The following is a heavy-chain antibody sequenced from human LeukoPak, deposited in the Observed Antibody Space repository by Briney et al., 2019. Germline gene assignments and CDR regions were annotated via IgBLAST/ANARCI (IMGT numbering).Heavy chain of an antibody. Sequence: SETLSLTCAVYGGSFSGYYWSWIRQPPGKGLEWIGEINHGGSTNYNPSLKSRVTISVDTSKNQFSLKLSSVTAADTAVYYCARGHPWTLYGGKHPYVYWGQGTLVTVSS. CDR3: ARGHPWTLYGGKHPYVY. V-gene: IGHV4-34*01. CDR2: INHGGST. D-gene: IGHD4-23*01. CDR1: GGSFSGYY. J-gene: IGHJ4*02.